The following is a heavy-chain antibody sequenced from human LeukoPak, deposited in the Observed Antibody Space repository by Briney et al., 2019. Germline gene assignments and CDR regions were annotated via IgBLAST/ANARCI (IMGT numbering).Heavy chain of an antibody. J-gene: IGHJ5*02. D-gene: IGHD3-10*01. V-gene: IGHV4-34*01. CDR3: ARAHAKYYGSGSPINWFDP. CDR1: GGSFSGYY. CDR2: INHSGST. Sequence: SETLSLTCAVYGGSFSGYYWSWIRQPPGKGLEWIGEINHSGSTNYNPSLKSRVTISVDTSKNQFSLKLSSVTAADTAVYYCARAHAKYYGSGSPINWFDPLGPGNPGHRLL.